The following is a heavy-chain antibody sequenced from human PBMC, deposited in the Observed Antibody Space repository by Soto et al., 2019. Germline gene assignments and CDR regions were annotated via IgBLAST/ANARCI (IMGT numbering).Heavy chain of an antibody. CDR1: GFTFSIYT. Sequence: EVQLLESGGGLVQPGGSLRLSCAASGFTFSIYTMSWVRQAPGKGLEWVSAISGSGGSTYYADSVKGRFTISRDNSKNTLYLQMNSLRAEDTAVYYCAKTYYYDSSGYYNYWGQGTLVTVSS. D-gene: IGHD3-22*01. J-gene: IGHJ4*02. CDR3: AKTYYYDSSGYYNY. V-gene: IGHV3-23*01. CDR2: ISGSGGST.